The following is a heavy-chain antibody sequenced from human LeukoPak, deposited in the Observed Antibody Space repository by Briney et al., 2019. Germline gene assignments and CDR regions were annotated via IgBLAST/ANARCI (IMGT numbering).Heavy chain of an antibody. D-gene: IGHD5-24*01. CDR3: AFGDGYKAPFDY. CDR1: GFTLSSYS. J-gene: IGHJ4*02. V-gene: IGHV3-21*01. Sequence: GGSLRLSCAASGFTLSSYSMNWVRQAPGKGLEWVSSISSSSSYIYYADSVKGRFTISRDNAKNSLYLQMNSLRAEDTAVYYCAFGDGYKAPFDYWGQGTLVTVSS. CDR2: ISSSSSYI.